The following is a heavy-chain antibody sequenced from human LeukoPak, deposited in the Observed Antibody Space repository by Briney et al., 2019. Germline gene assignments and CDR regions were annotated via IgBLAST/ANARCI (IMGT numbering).Heavy chain of an antibody. CDR3: ASSFFDDTAVAKGY. CDR1: GFTFSNYG. J-gene: IGHJ4*02. Sequence: GGSLRLSCAASGFTFSNYGMNWVRQAPGKGLEWVSYISSSGSSIYYADSVKGRFTVSRDNAKNSLYLQMNSLRAEDTAVYYCASSFFDDTAVAKGYWGQGTLVTVSS. D-gene: IGHD6-19*01. V-gene: IGHV3-21*01. CDR2: ISSSGSSI.